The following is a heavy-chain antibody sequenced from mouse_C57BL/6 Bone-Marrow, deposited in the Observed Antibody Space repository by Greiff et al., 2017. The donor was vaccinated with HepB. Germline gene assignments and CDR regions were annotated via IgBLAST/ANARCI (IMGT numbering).Heavy chain of an antibody. V-gene: IGHV5-2*03. CDR2: INSDGGST. Sequence: EVMLVESGGGLVQPGESLKLSCESNEYEFPSHDMSWVRKTPEKRLELVAAINSDGGSTYYPDTMERRFIISRDNTKKTLYLQLSSLRSEDTALYYGARQGCMVTYYFDYWGQGTTLTVSS. J-gene: IGHJ2*01. CDR1: EYEFPSHD. D-gene: IGHD2-10*02. CDR3: ARQGCMVTYYFDY.